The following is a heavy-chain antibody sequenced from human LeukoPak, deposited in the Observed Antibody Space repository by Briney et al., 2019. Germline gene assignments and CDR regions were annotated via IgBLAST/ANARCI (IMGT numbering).Heavy chain of an antibody. J-gene: IGHJ4*02. CDR2: INNAGSSA. Sequence: PGGSLRLSCAASGFTLSTYWMHWIRQAPGKGLVWVARINNAGSSATYGDSVKGRFTISRDNAKNTVDLQMDNLSAEDTAVYYCARDKGFAQDYWGQGTLVTVS. D-gene: IGHD3-3*01. CDR3: ARDKGFAQDY. CDR1: GFTLSTYW. V-gene: IGHV3-74*03.